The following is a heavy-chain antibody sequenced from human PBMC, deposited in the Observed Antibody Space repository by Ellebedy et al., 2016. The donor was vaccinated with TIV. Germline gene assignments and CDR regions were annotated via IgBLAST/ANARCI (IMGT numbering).Heavy chain of an antibody. CDR2: ISAYNGNT. D-gene: IGHD1-20*01. CDR1: GYTFTSYG. J-gene: IGHJ3*02. Sequence: AASVKVSCKASGYTFTSYGISWVRQAPGQGLEWMGWISAYNGNTNYAQKFQGRVTMTRDTSISTAYMELSRLRSDDTAVYYCASPRLTATDAFDIWGQGTMVTVSS. CDR3: ASPRLTATDAFDI. V-gene: IGHV1-18*01.